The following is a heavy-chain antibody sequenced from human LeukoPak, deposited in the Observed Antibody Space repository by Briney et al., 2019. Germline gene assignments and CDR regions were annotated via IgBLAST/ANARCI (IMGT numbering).Heavy chain of an antibody. Sequence: SETLSLTCTVSGGSISSSSYYWGWIRQPPGKGLEWIGSIYYSGSTNYNPSLKSRVTISVDTSKNQFSLKLSSVTAADTAVYYCARSSYYYAADASDIWGQGTLVTVSS. CDR3: ARSSYYYAADASDI. CDR2: IYYSGST. V-gene: IGHV4-39*07. CDR1: GGSISSSSYY. D-gene: IGHD3-10*01. J-gene: IGHJ3*02.